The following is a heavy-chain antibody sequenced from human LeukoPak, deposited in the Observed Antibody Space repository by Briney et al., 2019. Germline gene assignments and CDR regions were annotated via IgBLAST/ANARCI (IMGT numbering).Heavy chain of an antibody. D-gene: IGHD5-18*01. V-gene: IGHV3-21*01. CDR3: AKEGDTAMVTIDY. CDR2: ISSSSSSI. Sequence: GGSLRLSCAASGFTFSSCSMNWVRQAPGKGLEWVSSISSSSSSIYYADSVKGRFTISRDNAKNSLHLQMNSLRAEDTAVYYCAKEGDTAMVTIDYWGQGTLVTVSS. CDR1: GFTFSSCS. J-gene: IGHJ4*02.